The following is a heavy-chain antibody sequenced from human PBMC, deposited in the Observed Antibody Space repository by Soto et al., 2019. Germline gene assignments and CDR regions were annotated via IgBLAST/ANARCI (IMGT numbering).Heavy chain of an antibody. CDR1: GGSLSDYY. CDR3: ARGGIAARKGRWFDP. J-gene: IGHJ5*02. Sequence: SETLSLTCTVSGGSLSDYYWTWIRQPPGKGLEWIGYIHYSGSTNYNPSLKSRVTISVDTSKNQFSLKLRSVTAADTAMYHCARGGIAARKGRWFDPWGQGAPVTVPQ. V-gene: IGHV4-59*01. CDR2: IHYSGST. D-gene: IGHD6-6*01.